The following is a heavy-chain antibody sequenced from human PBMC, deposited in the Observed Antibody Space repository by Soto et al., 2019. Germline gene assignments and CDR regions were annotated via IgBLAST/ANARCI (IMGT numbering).Heavy chain of an antibody. CDR2: ISYDGSKK. Sequence: GWSLRLSCAASGFTFSSYGIHWVRQAPGKGLEWVAVISYDGSKKYYADSVKGRFTISRDNSKNTLYLQMNSLRAEDTAVYYCAKDYDGYNYLTGFDCWGQGTLVTVSS. V-gene: IGHV3-30*18. J-gene: IGHJ4*02. D-gene: IGHD5-12*01. CDR3: AKDYDGYNYLTGFDC. CDR1: GFTFSSYG.